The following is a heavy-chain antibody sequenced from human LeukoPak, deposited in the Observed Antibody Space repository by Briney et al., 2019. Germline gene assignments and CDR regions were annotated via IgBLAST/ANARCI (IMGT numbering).Heavy chain of an antibody. CDR2: FHYSGST. D-gene: IGHD2-15*01. CDR3: ARHHDGGPKLRLDF. CDR1: GASVSNCY. J-gene: IGHJ4*02. Sequence: PSETLSLTCRVSGASVSNCYWSWIRQSPGKGLEWIGFFHYSGSTNYDPSLNSRVTTSIDTSMNQLSLTLVSVTAADTAVYFCARHHDGGPKLRLDFWGLGVLVTVSS. V-gene: IGHV4-59*08.